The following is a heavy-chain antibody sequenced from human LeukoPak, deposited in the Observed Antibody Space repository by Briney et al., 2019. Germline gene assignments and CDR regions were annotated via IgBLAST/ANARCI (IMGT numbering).Heavy chain of an antibody. Sequence: GGSLRLSCAGSGFTFSSNPLSWVRQAPGKGLEWVSAINPSGGNTYYADSVRGRFTISRDNSRNTLYLQMNTLRAEDTAVYYCATTKQARRYFDYWGQGTLVTVSS. CDR3: ATTKQARRYFDY. CDR1: GFTFSSNP. J-gene: IGHJ4*02. D-gene: IGHD1-1*01. V-gene: IGHV3-23*01. CDR2: INPSGGNT.